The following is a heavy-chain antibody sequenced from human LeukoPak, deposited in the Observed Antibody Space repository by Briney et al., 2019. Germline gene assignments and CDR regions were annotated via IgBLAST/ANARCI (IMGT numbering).Heavy chain of an antibody. CDR2: IYYSGST. CDR3: ARGGYYGSGPYYMDV. D-gene: IGHD3-10*01. CDR1: GGSISSYY. V-gene: IGHV4-59*01. Sequence: SETLPLTCTVSGGSISSYYWSWIRQPPGKGLEWIGYIYYSGSTNYNPSLKSRVTISVDTSKNQFSLKLSSVTAADTAVYYCARGGYYGSGPYYMDVWGKGTTVTVSS. J-gene: IGHJ6*03.